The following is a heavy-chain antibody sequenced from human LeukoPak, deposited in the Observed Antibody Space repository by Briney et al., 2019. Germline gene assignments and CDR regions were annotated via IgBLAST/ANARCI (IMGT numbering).Heavy chain of an antibody. J-gene: IGHJ4*02. CDR1: GFTFSSYA. V-gene: IGHV3-23*01. CDR2: ISGSGGST. Sequence: GGSLRLSCAASGFTFSSYAMSWVRQAPGKGLEWVSAISGSGGSTYYADSVKGRFTISRDNSKNMLYLQMNSLRAEDTAVYYCVGVTIFGVVISSFDYWGQGTLVTVSS. D-gene: IGHD3-3*01. CDR3: VGVTIFGVVISSFDY.